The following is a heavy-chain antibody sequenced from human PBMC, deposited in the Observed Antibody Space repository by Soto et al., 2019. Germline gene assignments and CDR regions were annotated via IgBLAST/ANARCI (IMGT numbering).Heavy chain of an antibody. Sequence: EVQLLESGGGLVQPGGSLRLSCGASGFTFSSYAMTWVRQAPGTGLEWVSVISGSGGTTFYADSVKGRFTISRDNSNNALYLQMSSLGVEDTAVYYCAKGGGASCLEPVQYWGQGTLVTVSS. D-gene: IGHD2-15*01. J-gene: IGHJ4*02. CDR2: ISGSGGTT. CDR3: AKGGGASCLEPVQY. CDR1: GFTFSSYA. V-gene: IGHV3-23*01.